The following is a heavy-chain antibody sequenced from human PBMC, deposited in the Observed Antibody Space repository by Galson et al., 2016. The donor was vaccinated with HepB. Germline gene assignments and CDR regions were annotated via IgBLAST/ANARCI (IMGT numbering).Heavy chain of an antibody. CDR2: ISAYNGNT. CDR3: ARDSGDIVATLTFDY. V-gene: IGHV1-18*01. J-gene: IGHJ4*02. CDR1: GYTFTSYG. D-gene: IGHD5-12*01. Sequence: SVKVSCKASGYTFTSYGISWVRQAPGQGLEWMGWISAYNGNTNYAQKLQGRVTMTTDTPTSTAYMELRSLRSDDTAVYYCARDSGDIVATLTFDYWGQGTLVTVSS.